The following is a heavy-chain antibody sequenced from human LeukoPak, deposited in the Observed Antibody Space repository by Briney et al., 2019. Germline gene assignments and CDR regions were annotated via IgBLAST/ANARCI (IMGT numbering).Heavy chain of an antibody. CDR2: ISSSSSYI. D-gene: IGHD1-20*01. CDR1: GFTFSSYS. CDR3: AINPRYNWNDGVDY. J-gene: IGHJ4*02. Sequence: GGSLRLSCAASGFTFSSYSMNWVRQAPGKGLELGSSISSSSSYIYYADSVKGRFTISRDNAKNSLYLQMNSLRAEDTAVYYCAINPRYNWNDGVDYWGQGTLVTVSS. V-gene: IGHV3-21*01.